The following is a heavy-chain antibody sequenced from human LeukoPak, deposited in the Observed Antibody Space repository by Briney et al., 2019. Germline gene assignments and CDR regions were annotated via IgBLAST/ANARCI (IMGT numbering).Heavy chain of an antibody. V-gene: IGHV3-30*04. CDR2: ISYDGSNK. D-gene: IGHD5-24*01. J-gene: IGHJ4*02. Sequence: GGSLRPSCAASGFTFSSYAMHWVRQAPGKGLEWVAVISYDGSNKYYADSVKGRFTISRDNSKNTLYLQMNSLRAEDTAVYYCARDVEMATITFVDYWGQGTLVTVSS. CDR3: ARDVEMATITFVDY. CDR1: GFTFSSYA.